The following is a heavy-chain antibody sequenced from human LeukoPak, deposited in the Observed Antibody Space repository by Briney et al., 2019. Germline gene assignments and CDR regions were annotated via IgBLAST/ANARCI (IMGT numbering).Heavy chain of an antibody. CDR3: ARDEDYGDYGSWFDP. J-gene: IGHJ5*02. Sequence: GASVKVSCKASGYTFTSYGISWVRQAPGQGLEWMGWISAYSGNTNYAQSLQGRVTLTTDTSTSTAYMELRSLRSDDTAVYYCARDEDYGDYGSWFDPWGQGTPVTVSS. CDR1: GYTFTSYG. D-gene: IGHD4-17*01. V-gene: IGHV1-18*04. CDR2: ISAYSGNT.